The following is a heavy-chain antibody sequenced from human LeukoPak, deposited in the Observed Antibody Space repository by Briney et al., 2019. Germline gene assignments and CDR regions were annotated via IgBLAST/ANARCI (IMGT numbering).Heavy chain of an antibody. V-gene: IGHV4-39*01. CDR1: GASISSSSYY. CDR2: MYYSGRT. CDR3: ARYASGSYYWFDP. J-gene: IGHJ5*02. D-gene: IGHD3-10*01. Sequence: SETLSLTCTVSGASISSSSYYWGWIRQPPGKGLEWIGSMYYSGRTYYNPSLKSRVTISVDTSKNQFSLRLTSVTDADTALYYCARYASGSYYWFDPWGQGTLVTVSS.